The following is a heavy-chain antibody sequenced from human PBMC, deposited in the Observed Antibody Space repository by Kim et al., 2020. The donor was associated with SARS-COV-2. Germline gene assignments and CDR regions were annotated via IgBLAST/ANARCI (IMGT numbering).Heavy chain of an antibody. V-gene: IGHV3-53*01. Sequence: ADSVKGRFTTSRDNSKNTLYLQMNSLRAEDTAVYYCARDDSSGYYNNFDYWRQGTLVTVSS. D-gene: IGHD3-22*01. CDR3: ARDDSSGYYNNFDY. J-gene: IGHJ4*02.